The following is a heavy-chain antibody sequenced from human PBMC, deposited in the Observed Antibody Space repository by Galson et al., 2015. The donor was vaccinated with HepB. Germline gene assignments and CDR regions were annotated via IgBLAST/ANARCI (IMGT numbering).Heavy chain of an antibody. V-gene: IGHV3-30-3*01. D-gene: IGHD7-27*01. Sequence: SLRLSCAASEFTFSSYAMHWVRQAPGKGLEWVALILYDGSNKYYADSVKGRFTVSRDNSKNILYLQMNSLRAEDTAVYYCARVGEPSANWAYWYFDLWGRGTLVTVSS. J-gene: IGHJ2*01. CDR3: ARVGEPSANWAYWYFDL. CDR1: EFTFSSYA. CDR2: ILYDGSNK.